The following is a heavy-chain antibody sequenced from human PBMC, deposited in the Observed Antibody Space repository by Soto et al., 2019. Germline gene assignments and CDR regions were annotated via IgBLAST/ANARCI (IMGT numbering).Heavy chain of an antibody. D-gene: IGHD3-22*01. CDR1: GFTFSSYG. V-gene: IGHV3-30*18. CDR2: ISYDGSNK. J-gene: IGHJ4*02. Sequence: QVQLVESGGGVVQPGRSLRLSCAASGFTFSSYGMHWVRQAPGKGLECVAVISYDGSNKYYADSVKGRFTISRDNSKNTLYLQMNSLRAEDTAVYYCAKGLYYESSGYPYYFDYWGQGTMVTVSS. CDR3: AKGLYYESSGYPYYFDY.